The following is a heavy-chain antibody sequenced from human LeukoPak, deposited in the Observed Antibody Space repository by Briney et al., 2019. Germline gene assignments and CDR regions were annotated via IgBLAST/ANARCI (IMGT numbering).Heavy chain of an antibody. D-gene: IGHD6-13*01. CDR2: ISSSSSTI. J-gene: IGHJ4*02. CDR1: GFTFSSYS. Sequence: PGGSLRLSCAASGFTFSSYSMNWVRQAPGKGLEWVSYISSSSSTIYYADSVKGRFTISRDNAKNSLYLQMNSLRAEDTAVYYCARGRMAAAAFFDYWGQGALVTVS. V-gene: IGHV3-48*04. CDR3: ARGRMAAAAFFDY.